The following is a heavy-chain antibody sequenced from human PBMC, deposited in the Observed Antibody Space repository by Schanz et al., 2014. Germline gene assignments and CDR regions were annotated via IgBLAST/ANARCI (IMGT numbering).Heavy chain of an antibody. Sequence: QVQLVQSGAEVKKPGASVKVSCKASGYTFTSYGISWVRQAPGQGLEWMGWISPYNGNTNYAQKLQGRVTMTADTSTSTAYMDLRSLRSDDTAVYYCAGTYCSSTSCYTGYYYMDVWGKGTTXTVS. V-gene: IGHV1-18*01. J-gene: IGHJ6*03. CDR3: AGTYCSSTSCYTGYYYMDV. D-gene: IGHD2-2*02. CDR1: GYTFTSYG. CDR2: ISPYNGNT.